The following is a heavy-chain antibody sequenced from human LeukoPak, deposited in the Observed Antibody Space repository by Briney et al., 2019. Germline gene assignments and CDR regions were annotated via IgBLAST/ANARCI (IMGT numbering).Heavy chain of an antibody. Sequence: GGSLRLSCAASGFIFSQYSMNWVRQAPGKGLEWVSHIRSSSETFYADTEKGRFTISRDNARNSLYLQMNNLRGEDTAIYYCARDAGNSGYGCDLWGQGTLVTVSS. CDR3: ARDAGNSGYGCDL. CDR1: GFIFSQYS. J-gene: IGHJ5*02. D-gene: IGHD5-12*01. CDR2: IRSSSET. V-gene: IGHV3-48*01.